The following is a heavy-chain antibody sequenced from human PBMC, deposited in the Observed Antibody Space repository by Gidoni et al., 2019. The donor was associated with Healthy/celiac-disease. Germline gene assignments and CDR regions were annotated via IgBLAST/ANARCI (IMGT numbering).Heavy chain of an antibody. V-gene: IGHV3-33*01. CDR3: ARDVASIAAATWNDAFDI. CDR2: IWYYGSNK. CDR1: GFTFSSYC. Sequence: QVQLVDAGGGVVQPGRSLRLSCAASGFTFSSYCMHWVRQVPGKGMEWVEVIWYYGSNKYYADSVKGRFTISRDNSKNTLYLQMNSRRAEDTAVYYCARDVASIAAATWNDAFDIWGQGTMVTVSS. J-gene: IGHJ3*02. D-gene: IGHD6-13*01.